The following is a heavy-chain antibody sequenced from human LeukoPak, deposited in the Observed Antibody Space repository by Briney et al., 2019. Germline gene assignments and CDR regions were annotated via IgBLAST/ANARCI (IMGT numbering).Heavy chain of an antibody. V-gene: IGHV3-33*08. CDR1: GFTFSSHA. D-gene: IGHD6-13*01. Sequence: GGSLRLSCAASGFTFSSHAMSWVRQAPGKGLEWVAVIWYDGSNKYCADSVKGRFTISRDNSKNTLYLQMNSLRAEDTAVYYCATAAAATGGYYFDYWGQGTLVSVSS. CDR3: ATAAAATGGYYFDY. CDR2: IWYDGSNK. J-gene: IGHJ4*02.